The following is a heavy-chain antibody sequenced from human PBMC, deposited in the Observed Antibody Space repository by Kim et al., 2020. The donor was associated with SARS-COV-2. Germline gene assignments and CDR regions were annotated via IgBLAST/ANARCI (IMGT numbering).Heavy chain of an antibody. CDR1: RFTFSSYG. V-gene: IGHV3-30*18. J-gene: IGHJ4*02. CDR2: ISYDGSDE. Sequence: GGSLRLSCAASRFTFSSYGMHWVRQAPGKGLEGVAIISYDGSDEYYADSVKGRSTISRDNSKNTLYLQMNRLVPEETAVYYCAKSNPSRGTAMDRFDYWGQGTLVTVAS. D-gene: IGHD2-21*02. CDR3: AKSNPSRGTAMDRFDY.